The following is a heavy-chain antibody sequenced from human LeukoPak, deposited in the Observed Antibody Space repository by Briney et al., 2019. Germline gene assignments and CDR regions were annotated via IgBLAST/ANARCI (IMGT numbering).Heavy chain of an antibody. CDR3: VTADQPYYGSGRGFDY. V-gene: IGHV3-74*01. CDR2: INSDGRST. J-gene: IGHJ4*02. D-gene: IGHD3-10*01. Sequence: GGSLRLSCAASGFTFSNYWMHWVRQAPGKGLVWVSRINSDGRSTNYADSVKGRFTISRDNAKNTLYLQMNSLRSEDTAVYYCVTADQPYYGSGRGFDYWGQGTLVTVSS. CDR1: GFTFSNYW.